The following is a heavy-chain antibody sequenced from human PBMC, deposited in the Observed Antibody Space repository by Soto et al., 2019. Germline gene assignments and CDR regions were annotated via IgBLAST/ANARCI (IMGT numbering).Heavy chain of an antibody. J-gene: IGHJ4*02. CDR3: AQGGQSYDY. CDR2: ISTSVGST. CDR1: GFTFSTYA. Sequence: HPGGSLRLSCAASGFTFSTYAMSWVRQAPGKGLEWVSAISTSVGSTYYTDSVKGRFTISRDNSMNTLYLQMNSLRAEDTAVYYCAQGGQSYDYWGQGTLVTVSS. D-gene: IGHD3-10*01. V-gene: IGHV3-23*01.